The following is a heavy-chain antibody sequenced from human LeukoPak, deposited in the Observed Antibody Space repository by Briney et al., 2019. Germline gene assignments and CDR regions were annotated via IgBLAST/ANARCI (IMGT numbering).Heavy chain of an antibody. J-gene: IGHJ4*02. Sequence: GGSLRLSCAASGFTFSGYGMHWVRQAPGKGLEWVAVISYDGSNKYYADSVKGRFTISRDNSKNTLYLQMNSLRAEDTAVYYCAKDLPGYCSSTSCYAPLDYWGQGTLVTVSS. D-gene: IGHD2-2*01. CDR2: ISYDGSNK. CDR1: GFTFSGYG. CDR3: AKDLPGYCSSTSCYAPLDY. V-gene: IGHV3-30*18.